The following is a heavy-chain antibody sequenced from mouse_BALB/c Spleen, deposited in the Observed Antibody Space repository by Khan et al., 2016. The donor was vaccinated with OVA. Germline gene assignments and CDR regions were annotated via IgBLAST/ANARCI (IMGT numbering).Heavy chain of an antibody. CDR1: GYTFSNFW. CDR2: ILPGSDTI. Sequence: QVQLQQSGAELMKPGASVKISCKATGYTFSNFWIEWVQQRPGHGLEWIGEILPGSDTIHHNEKFKGKATFTADPSSNTAYIQLSSLTSEDSAVYYCARGAGTTYCMCCWGQGTSVTVSS. J-gene: IGHJ4*01. CDR3: ARGAGTTYCMCC. V-gene: IGHV1-9*01. D-gene: IGHD4-1*01.